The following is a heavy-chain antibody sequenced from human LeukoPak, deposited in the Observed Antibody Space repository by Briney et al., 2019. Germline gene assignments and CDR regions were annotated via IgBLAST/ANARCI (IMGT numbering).Heavy chain of an antibody. D-gene: IGHD6-19*01. CDR2: ISYDGSNK. Sequence: PGGSLRLSCAVSGFTFSSYGMHWVRQAPGKGLERVAVISYDGSNKYYADSVKRRFTISRDNSKNTLYLQMNSLRAENTALYYWAKDRASSGWYSCADYGGQGTLVTVSA. CDR1: GFTFSSYG. J-gene: IGHJ4*02. V-gene: IGHV3-30*18. CDR3: AKDRASSGWYSCADY.